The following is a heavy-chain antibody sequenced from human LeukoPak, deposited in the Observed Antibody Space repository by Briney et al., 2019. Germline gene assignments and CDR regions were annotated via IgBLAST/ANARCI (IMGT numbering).Heavy chain of an antibody. CDR1: GGSISSYY. CDR3: ARYVWGSYPTFEDY. J-gene: IGHJ4*02. V-gene: IGHV4-59*01. CDR2: IYYSGST. D-gene: IGHD3-16*02. Sequence: HSETLSLTCTVSGGSISSYYWSWIRQPPGKGLEWIGYIYYSGSTNYNPSLKSRVTISVDTSKNQFSLKPSSVTAADTAVYYCARYVWGSYPTFEDYWGQGTLVTVSS.